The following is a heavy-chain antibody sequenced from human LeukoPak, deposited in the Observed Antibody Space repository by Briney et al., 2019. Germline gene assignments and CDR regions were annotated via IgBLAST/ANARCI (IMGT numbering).Heavy chain of an antibody. CDR2: INPNSGGT. D-gene: IGHD3-22*01. Sequence: ASVKVSFKASGYTFTGYYMHWVRQAPGQGLEWMGWINPNSGGTNYAQKFQGRVTMTRDTSISTAYMELSRLRSDDTAVYYCARDNYYDSSGSATYWGQGTLVTVSS. CDR3: ARDNYYDSSGSATY. V-gene: IGHV1-2*02. J-gene: IGHJ4*02. CDR1: GYTFTGYY.